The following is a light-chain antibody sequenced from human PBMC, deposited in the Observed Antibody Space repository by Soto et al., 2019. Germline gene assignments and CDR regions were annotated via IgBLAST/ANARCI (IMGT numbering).Light chain of an antibody. CDR3: SSYVNYNTFVI. J-gene: IGLJ2*01. V-gene: IGLV2-14*01. Sequence: QSALTQPASVSGPPGQSITISCTGTSRDVGGYNYVSWHQQHPGKAPKVIITEVSNRPSGVSNRFSGSKSGNTASLTISGLQAEDEADYYCSSYVNYNTFVIFGGGTKVTVL. CDR1: SRDVGGYNY. CDR2: EVS.